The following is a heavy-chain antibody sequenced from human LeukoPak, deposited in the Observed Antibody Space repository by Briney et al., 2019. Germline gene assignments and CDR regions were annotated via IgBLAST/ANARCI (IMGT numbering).Heavy chain of an antibody. J-gene: IGHJ3*02. Sequence: SETLSLTCTVSGGSISSSSYYWGWIRQPPGKGLEWIGSIYYSGSTYYNPSLKSRVTISVDTSKNQFSLRLSSVTAADTAVYYCARDRAVITMIVVVPNADAFDIWGQGTMVTVSS. CDR1: GGSISSSSYY. CDR2: IYYSGST. CDR3: ARDRAVITMIVVVPNADAFDI. V-gene: IGHV4-39*07. D-gene: IGHD3-22*01.